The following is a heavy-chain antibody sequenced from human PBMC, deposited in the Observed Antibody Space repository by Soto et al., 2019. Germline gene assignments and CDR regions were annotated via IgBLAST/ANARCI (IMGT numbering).Heavy chain of an antibody. Sequence: QVHLVESGGGVVHPGRSLRLSCAASGFTFSSYDMHWVRQAPGKGLEWVAVIWYDGSNKYYGDSVKGRFTISRDNSKNTLYLQMNSLRAEDTAVYYCVRVLYASERFDSEEAPYGMDVWGQGTTVTVSS. D-gene: IGHD3-10*01. CDR1: GFTFSSYD. CDR2: IWYDGSNK. J-gene: IGHJ6*02. CDR3: VRVLYASERFDSEEAPYGMDV. V-gene: IGHV3-33*01.